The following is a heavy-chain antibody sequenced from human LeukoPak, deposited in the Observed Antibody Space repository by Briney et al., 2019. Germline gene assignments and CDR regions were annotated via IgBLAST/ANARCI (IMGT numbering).Heavy chain of an antibody. CDR3: AKDLQLGRECELPSFDY. CDR1: GFTFSSYA. CDR2: ISGSGGST. Sequence: GGSLRLSCAASGFTFSSYAMSWVRQAPGKGLEWVSAISGSGGSTYYADSVKGRFTISRDNSKNTLYLQMNSLRAEDTAVYYCAKDLQLGRECELPSFDYWGQGTLVTVSS. D-gene: IGHD1-26*01. J-gene: IGHJ4*02. V-gene: IGHV3-23*01.